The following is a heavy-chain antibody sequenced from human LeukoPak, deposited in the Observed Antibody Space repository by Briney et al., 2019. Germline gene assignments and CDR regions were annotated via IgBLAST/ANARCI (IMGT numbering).Heavy chain of an antibody. Sequence: GASVKVSCKVSGYTLTELSMHWVRQAPGKGLERMGGFDPEDGETIYAQKFQGRVTMTEDTSTDTAYMELSSLRSEDTAMYYCATSRLYYDFWSGYLFDPWGQGTLVTVSS. J-gene: IGHJ5*02. V-gene: IGHV1-24*01. CDR3: ATSRLYYDFWSGYLFDP. CDR1: GYTLTELS. D-gene: IGHD3-3*01. CDR2: FDPEDGET.